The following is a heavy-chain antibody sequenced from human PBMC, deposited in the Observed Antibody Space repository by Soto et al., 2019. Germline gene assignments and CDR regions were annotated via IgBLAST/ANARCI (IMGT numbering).Heavy chain of an antibody. J-gene: IGHJ6*02. CDR1: GFTFSSYS. CDR3: VRDSSGMDV. CDR2: ISSSSSYI. V-gene: IGHV3-21*01. Sequence: GGSLRLSCAASGFTFSSYSMNWVRQAPGKGLEWVSSISSSSSYIYYAHSVKGRFNISRDNTKNSLYLQMNSLRAEDTAVYYCVRDSSGMDVWGQATTVTV.